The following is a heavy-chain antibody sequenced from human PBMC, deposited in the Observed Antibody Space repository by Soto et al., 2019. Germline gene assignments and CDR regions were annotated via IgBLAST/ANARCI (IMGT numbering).Heavy chain of an antibody. CDR3: ARRRYSSSWYHYGYFQH. D-gene: IGHD6-13*01. Sequence: GESLKISCKGSGYSFTSYWISWVRQMPGKGLEWMGRIDPSDSYTNYSPSFQGHVTISADKSISTAYLQWSSLKASDTAMYHCARRRYSSSWYHYGYFQHWGQGTLVTVSS. J-gene: IGHJ1*01. CDR1: GYSFTSYW. V-gene: IGHV5-10-1*01. CDR2: IDPSDSYT.